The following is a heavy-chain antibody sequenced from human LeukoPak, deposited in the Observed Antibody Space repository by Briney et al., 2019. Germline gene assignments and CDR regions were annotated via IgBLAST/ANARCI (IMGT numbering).Heavy chain of an antibody. Sequence: GGSLRLSCAASGFTFNDYTMHWVRQAPGKGLEWVSLISWDGGSTYSADSVKGRFTISRDNSKNSLYLQMNSLRTEDTALYYCAKDIGLYSSSALWGMDVWGQGTTVTVSS. V-gene: IGHV3-43*01. CDR1: GFTFNDYT. J-gene: IGHJ6*02. CDR2: ISWDGGST. CDR3: AKDIGLYSSSALWGMDV. D-gene: IGHD6-13*01.